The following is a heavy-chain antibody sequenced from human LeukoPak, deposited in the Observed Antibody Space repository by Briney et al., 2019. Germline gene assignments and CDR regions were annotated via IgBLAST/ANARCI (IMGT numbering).Heavy chain of an antibody. CDR1: GFTFDDYA. D-gene: IGHD6-6*01. CDR3: AKEGVIAAPDY. CDR2: ISWNSGSI. Sequence: GRSLRLSCAASGFTFDDYAMHWVRQAPGKGLEWVSGISWNSGSIGYAESVKGRFTISRDNAKNSLYLQMNSLRTEDTALYYCAKEGVIAAPDYWGQGTLVTVSS. V-gene: IGHV3-9*01. J-gene: IGHJ4*02.